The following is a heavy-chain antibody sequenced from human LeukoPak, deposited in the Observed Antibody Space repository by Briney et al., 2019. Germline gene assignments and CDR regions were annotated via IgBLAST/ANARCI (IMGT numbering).Heavy chain of an antibody. D-gene: IGHD7-27*01. CDR3: ARVDGGSTGILHT. V-gene: IGHV4-4*07. CDR2: FSTTWST. CDR1: GASISSYS. Sequence: SETLSLTCSVSGASISSYSWTWIRQPAGKGLEWIGRFSTTWSTSYNPSLKSRVTMSVDTSKNQFSLRLSSVTAADTAVYYCARVDGGSTGILHTWGQGTLVTVSS. J-gene: IGHJ5*02.